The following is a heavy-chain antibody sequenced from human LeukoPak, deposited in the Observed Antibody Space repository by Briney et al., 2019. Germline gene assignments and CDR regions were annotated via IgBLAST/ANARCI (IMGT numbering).Heavy chain of an antibody. CDR1: GGSITSSSYY. CDR3: ARGSSSSWYFDY. J-gene: IGHJ4*02. Sequence: PSETLSLTCSVSGGSITSSSYYWGWIRQPPGKGLEWIGSLYYIGSTYYNPSLKSRVTISVDTSKNQFSLKLSSVTAADTAVYYCARGSSSSWYFDYWGQGTLVTVSS. V-gene: IGHV4-39*07. CDR2: LYYIGST. D-gene: IGHD6-13*01.